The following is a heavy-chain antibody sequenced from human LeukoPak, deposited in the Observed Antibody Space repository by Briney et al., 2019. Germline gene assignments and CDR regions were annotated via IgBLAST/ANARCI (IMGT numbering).Heavy chain of an antibody. CDR1: GFIVSSNY. Sequence: TGGSLRLSCAASGFIVSSNYMNWVRQAPGKGLEWVSVIYSGGSTYYADSVKGRFTISRDNSKNTLYLQMNSLRAEDTAVYYCARGYYDSSGYRPYFDYWGQGTLVTVSS. CDR3: ARGYYDSSGYRPYFDY. D-gene: IGHD3-22*01. V-gene: IGHV3-53*01. CDR2: IYSGGST. J-gene: IGHJ4*02.